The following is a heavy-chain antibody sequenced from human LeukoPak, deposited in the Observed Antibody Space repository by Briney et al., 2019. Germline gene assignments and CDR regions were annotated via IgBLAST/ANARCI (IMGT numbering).Heavy chain of an antibody. CDR2: ISAYNSDT. D-gene: IGHD5-12*01. V-gene: IGHV1-18*01. CDR1: GYTFTSYG. CDR3: ARFSGHDLRRDFDF. J-gene: IGHJ4*02. Sequence: GASVKVSCKASGYTFTSYGISWVRQAPGQGLEWMGWISAYNSDTNYAQKLQGRVTMTTDTSTSTAYMELSSLRSDDTAVYYCARFSGHDLRRDFDFWGQGTLVTVSS.